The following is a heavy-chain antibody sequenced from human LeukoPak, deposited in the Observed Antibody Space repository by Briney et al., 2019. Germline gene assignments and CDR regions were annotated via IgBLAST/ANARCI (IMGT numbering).Heavy chain of an antibody. CDR2: ISGSAHKI. D-gene: IGHD5-18*01. J-gene: IGHJ4*02. Sequence: GGSLRLSCVASGITFSNYAVSWVRQAPEKGLDWVSVISGSAHKIRYADSVKGRFTISRDNSENIVYLQMNNLRAEDTAVYCAGRVTGYSSGYVYWGQGTLVTVSS. CDR3: GRVTGYSSGYVY. CDR1: GITFSNYA. V-gene: IGHV3-23*01.